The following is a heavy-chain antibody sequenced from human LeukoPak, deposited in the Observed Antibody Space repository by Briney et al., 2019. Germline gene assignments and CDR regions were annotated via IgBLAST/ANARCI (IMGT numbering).Heavy chain of an antibody. CDR3: ARGGSYFVYYYYYYGMDV. Sequence: PSETLSLTCAVYGGSFSGYYWSWIRQPPGKGLEWIGEINHSGSTNYNPSLKSRVTISVDTSKNQFSLKLSSVTAADTAVYYCARGGSYFVYYYYYYGMDVWGQGTTVTVSS. V-gene: IGHV4-34*01. CDR1: GGSFSGYY. CDR2: INHSGST. J-gene: IGHJ6*02. D-gene: IGHD1-26*01.